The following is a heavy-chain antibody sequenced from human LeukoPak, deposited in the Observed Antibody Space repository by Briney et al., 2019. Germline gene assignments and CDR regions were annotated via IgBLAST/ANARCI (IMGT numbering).Heavy chain of an antibody. Sequence: ASVRVSCKASGYTFGSYDINWVRKATGQGLEWMVWMNPGSGNTGYAQRFQGRVTMTRDTSTNTAYTELSGLRSEDTAIYYCARLSETAAYYYTSGYYFLGYWGQGTLVTVDS. D-gene: IGHD3-22*01. J-gene: IGHJ4*02. CDR3: ARLSETAAYYYTSGYYFLGY. CDR2: MNPGSGNT. CDR1: GYTFGSYD. V-gene: IGHV1-8*02.